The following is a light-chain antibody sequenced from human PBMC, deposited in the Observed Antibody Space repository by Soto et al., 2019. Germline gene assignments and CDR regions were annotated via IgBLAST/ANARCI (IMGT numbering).Light chain of an antibody. CDR2: AAS. V-gene: IGKV1-9*01. CDR1: QVISSY. Sequence: DIQLTQSPSFLSASVGDRVTITCRASQVISSYLAWYQQKPGKAPKLLIYAASTLQSGVPSRFSGSGSGTEFTLTISSLQPEDFATYYCQQVNNYPRTFGPGTKVDIK. CDR3: QQVNNYPRT. J-gene: IGKJ3*01.